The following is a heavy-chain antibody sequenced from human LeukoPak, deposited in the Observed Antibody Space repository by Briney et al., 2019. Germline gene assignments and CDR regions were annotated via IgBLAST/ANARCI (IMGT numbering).Heavy chain of an antibody. Sequence: PGGSLRLSCADSGFTFSSYSMNWVRQAPGKGLEWASSISSGSKYIYNADSVKGRFTISRDNAKNSLYQQMNSLRAEDTAVYYCARALSYSYGSMDFWGQGTLVIVSS. CDR3: ARALSYSYGSMDF. CDR2: ISSGSKYI. J-gene: IGHJ4*02. CDR1: GFTFSSYS. V-gene: IGHV3-21*01. D-gene: IGHD5-18*01.